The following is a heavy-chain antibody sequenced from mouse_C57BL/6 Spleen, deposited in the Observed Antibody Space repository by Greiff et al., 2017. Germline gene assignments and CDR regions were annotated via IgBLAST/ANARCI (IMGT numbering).Heavy chain of an antibody. CDR1: GYAFSSSW. D-gene: IGHD2-12*01. V-gene: IGHV1-82*01. J-gene: IGHJ3*01. CDR2: IYPGDGDT. Sequence: QVQLKQSGPELVKPGASVKISCKASGYAFSSSWMNWVKQRPGKGLEWIGRIYPGDGDTNYNGKFKGKATLTADKSSSTAYMQLSSLTSEDSAVYFCAREEAYDFAYWGQGTLVTVSA. CDR3: AREEAYDFAY.